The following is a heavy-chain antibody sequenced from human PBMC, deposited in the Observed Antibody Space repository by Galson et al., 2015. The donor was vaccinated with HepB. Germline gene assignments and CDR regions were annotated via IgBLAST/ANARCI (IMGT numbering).Heavy chain of an antibody. Sequence: SVKVSCKASGYTFTNYAMNWVRQAPGQGLEWMGWINTNTGNPTYAQGFTGRFVFSLDTSVSTAYLQISSLKAEDTAVYYCARSGRKWFREFKYWGQGTLVTVSS. CDR1: GYTFTNYA. D-gene: IGHD3-10*01. CDR3: ARSGRKWFREFKY. J-gene: IGHJ4*02. CDR2: INTNTGNP. V-gene: IGHV7-4-1*02.